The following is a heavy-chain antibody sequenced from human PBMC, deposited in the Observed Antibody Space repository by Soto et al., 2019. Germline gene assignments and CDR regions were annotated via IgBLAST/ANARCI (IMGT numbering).Heavy chain of an antibody. CDR3: AHSSVYYDCSGYYPAHGPNDALDI. CDR1: GFSLSTSGVG. CDR2: IYWNDDK. Sequence: SGPTLVNPTQTLTLTCTFSGFSLSTSGVGVGWIRQPPGKALEWLALIYWNDDKRYSPSLKSRLTITKDTSKNQVVLTMTNMDPVDSSKYYCAHSSVYYDCSGYYPAHGPNDALDIWRQGTMVTFSS. D-gene: IGHD3-22*01. V-gene: IGHV2-5*01. J-gene: IGHJ3*02.